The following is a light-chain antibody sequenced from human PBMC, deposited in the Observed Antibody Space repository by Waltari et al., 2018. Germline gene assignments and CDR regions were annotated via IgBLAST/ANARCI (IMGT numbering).Light chain of an antibody. Sequence: DIQMTQSPSTLSASVGDRVTITCRASQSIPRWLAWYQQKPGKAPKLLIYKASILESGVPSRFSGGGSETEFTRTISSLQPDDFATYYCQHYDSYSATFGRGTKVEIK. CDR3: QHYDSYSAT. V-gene: IGKV1-5*03. CDR1: QSIPRW. J-gene: IGKJ4*02. CDR2: KAS.